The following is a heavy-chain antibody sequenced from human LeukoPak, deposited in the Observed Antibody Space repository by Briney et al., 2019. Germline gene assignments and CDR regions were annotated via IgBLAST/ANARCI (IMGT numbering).Heavy chain of an antibody. D-gene: IGHD2-15*01. V-gene: IGHV3-13*04. Sequence: PGGSLRLSCAASGFTFSNYDMHWVRQATGKDLEWVSAIGTAGDTYYQGSVRGRFTMSRENAKNSLYLQMNSLTAGDTAVYYCARGADTHFDYWGQGILVTVSS. J-gene: IGHJ4*02. CDR1: GFTFSNYD. CDR2: IGTAGDT. CDR3: ARGADTHFDY.